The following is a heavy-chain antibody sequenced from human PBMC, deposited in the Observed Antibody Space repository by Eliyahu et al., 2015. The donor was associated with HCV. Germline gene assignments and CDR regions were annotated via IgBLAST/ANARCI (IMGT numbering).Heavy chain of an antibody. J-gene: IGHJ5*02. CDR2: IYPGGRT. V-gene: IGHV3-66*01. CDR1: GFTVSSSY. Sequence: EVQLVESGGGLVQPGGSLRLXCAVSGFTVSSSYMGWIRQAPGAGVEGVSIIYPGGRTFYTDSVKVRFTISRDNSDNTLYLQMNTLRAEDTAVYYCARAGISTSWNWFDPWGQGTLVTVSS. D-gene: IGHD2-2*01. CDR3: ARAGISTSWNWFDP.